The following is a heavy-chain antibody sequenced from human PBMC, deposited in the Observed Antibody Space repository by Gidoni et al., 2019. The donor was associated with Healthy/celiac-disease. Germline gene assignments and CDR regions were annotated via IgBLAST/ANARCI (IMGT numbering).Heavy chain of an antibody. V-gene: IGHV3-23*01. J-gene: IGHJ4*02. CDR3: AKGGFEGAINYFDY. CDR2: ISGSGGST. D-gene: IGHD1-26*01. CDR1: GVTCSSYA. Sequence: EVQLLESGGGLVQPGGSLRLSCVASGVTCSSYAMSWVRQAPGKGLGWVSAISGSGGSTYYADSVKGRFTISRDNSKNTLYLQMNSLRAEDTAVYYCAKGGFEGAINYFDYWGQGTLVTVSS.